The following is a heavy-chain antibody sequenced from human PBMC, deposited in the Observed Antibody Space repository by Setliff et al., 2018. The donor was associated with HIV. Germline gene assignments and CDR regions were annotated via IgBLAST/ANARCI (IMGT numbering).Heavy chain of an antibody. Sequence: PSETLSLTCSVSGGSISSTSYYWSWIRQPPGKGLEWIGSIYYSGNTYYNPSLKSRVTISVDTSKNQFSLKLSSVTAADTAVYYCARARGRIAAAGRPYFDYWGQGTLGTVPQ. CDR3: ARARGRIAAAGRPYFDY. CDR1: GGSISSTSYY. CDR2: IYYSGNT. D-gene: IGHD6-13*01. J-gene: IGHJ4*02. V-gene: IGHV4-39*01.